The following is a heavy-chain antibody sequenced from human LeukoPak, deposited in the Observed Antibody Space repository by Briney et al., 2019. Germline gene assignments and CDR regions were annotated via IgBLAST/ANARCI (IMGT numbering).Heavy chain of an antibody. CDR3: ARIGDGYGDYFDY. CDR2: IYSGGST. J-gene: IGHJ4*02. CDR1: GFTVSSNY. V-gene: IGHV3-66*01. Sequence: GGSLRLSCAASGFTVSSNYMSWVRQAPGKGLEWVSVIYSGGSTYYADSVKGGFTISRDNSKNTLYLQMNSLRPEDTAVYYCARIGDGYGDYFDYWGQGTLVTVSS. D-gene: IGHD5-24*01.